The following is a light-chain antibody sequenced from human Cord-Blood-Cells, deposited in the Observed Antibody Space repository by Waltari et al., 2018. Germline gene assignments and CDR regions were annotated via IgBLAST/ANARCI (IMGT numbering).Light chain of an antibody. CDR3: CSYAGSYTLYV. CDR2: DVS. Sequence: QSALTQPRSVSGSPGQSVTISCTGTSSDVGGYNYVSWYQQHPGKAPKLMIYDVSKRPYGVPERFSGSKSGNTASLTISWLQAEDEADYYCCSYAGSYTLYVFGTGTKVTVL. V-gene: IGLV2-11*01. J-gene: IGLJ1*01. CDR1: SSDVGGYNY.